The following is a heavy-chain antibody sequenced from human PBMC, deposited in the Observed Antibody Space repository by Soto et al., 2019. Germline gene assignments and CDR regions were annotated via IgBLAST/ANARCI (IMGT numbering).Heavy chain of an antibody. Sequence: GGSLRLSCAASGFTFSSYGMHWVRQAPGKGLEWVAVISYDGSNKYYADSLKGRFTISRENSKNMLYLQMNSLRAEDTAVYYCARDIAGSYYDYIWATPESGYWGQGTLVTVSS. CDR2: ISYDGSNK. CDR3: ARDIAGSYYDYIWATPESGY. V-gene: IGHV3-30*03. J-gene: IGHJ4*02. CDR1: GFTFSSYG. D-gene: IGHD3-16*01.